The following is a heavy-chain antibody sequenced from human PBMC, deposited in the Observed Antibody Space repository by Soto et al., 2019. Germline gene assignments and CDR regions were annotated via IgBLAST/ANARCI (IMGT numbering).Heavy chain of an antibody. Sequence: GGALRLSCAASGFTFNTYGFNWVRQAPGKGLEWISYISVSGNIIKYADSVKGRFTISRDNAKNSLYLEMNSLRAEDTAVYYCARESEDLTSNFDYWGQGTLGTVSA. CDR3: ARESEDLTSNFDY. CDR2: ISVSGNII. CDR1: GFTFNTYG. V-gene: IGHV3-48*03. J-gene: IGHJ4*02.